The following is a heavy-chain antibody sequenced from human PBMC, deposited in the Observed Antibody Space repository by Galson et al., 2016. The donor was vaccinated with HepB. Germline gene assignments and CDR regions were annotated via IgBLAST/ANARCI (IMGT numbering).Heavy chain of an antibody. J-gene: IGHJ5*02. CDR3: AKKGGDGYRRDWFDP. Sequence: SLRLSCAASGFTFSNYAMTWVRQAPGKGLEWVSSISGSGGTTYRADSVKGRFTISRDNSKKTLYLQMNSLRAEDTAIYYSAKKGGDGYRRDWFDPWGQGTLVTVSS. D-gene: IGHD5-24*01. CDR2: ISGSGGTT. V-gene: IGHV3-23*01. CDR1: GFTFSNYA.